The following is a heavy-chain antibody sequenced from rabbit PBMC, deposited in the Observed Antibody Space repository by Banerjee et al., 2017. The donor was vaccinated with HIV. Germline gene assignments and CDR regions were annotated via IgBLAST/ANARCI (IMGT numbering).Heavy chain of an antibody. CDR2: IDPLFGTT. J-gene: IGHJ4*01. V-gene: IGHV1S47*01. CDR1: GFDFSSYG. Sequence: EQLVESGGGLVQPGGSLKLSCKASGFDFSSYGVSWVRQAPGKGLEWIGYIDPLFGTTYYATWVNGRFTISSHNAQNTLYLQLDSLTAADTATYFCVRGGLWGQGTLVTVS. CDR3: VRGGL.